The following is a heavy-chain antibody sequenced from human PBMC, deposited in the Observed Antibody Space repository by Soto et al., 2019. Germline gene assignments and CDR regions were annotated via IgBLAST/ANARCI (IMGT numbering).Heavy chain of an antibody. J-gene: IGHJ4*02. Sequence: PGESLKISCKASGYTFTTSWIAWVRQMPGQGLEWMGIIYPGDSDIRYSPSFQGHVSISADKSTSTVYLQWTILEASDSGIYYCTRQHGSGSYYPFGFWGQGTRVTVSS. V-gene: IGHV5-51*01. CDR2: IYPGDSDI. CDR3: TRQHGSGSYYPFGF. D-gene: IGHD3-10*01. CDR1: GYTFTTSW.